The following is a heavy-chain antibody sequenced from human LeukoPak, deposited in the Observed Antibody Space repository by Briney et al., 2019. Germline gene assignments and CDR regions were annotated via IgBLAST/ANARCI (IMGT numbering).Heavy chain of an antibody. D-gene: IGHD5-12*01. Sequence: AASVKVPCKASGGTFSSYAISWVRQAPGQGLEWVGGIIPIFGTANYAQKFQGRVTITADESTSTAYMELSSLRSEDTAVYYCARARYSGYDPHYWGQGTLVTVSS. J-gene: IGHJ4*02. CDR3: ARARYSGYDPHY. CDR2: IIPIFGTA. V-gene: IGHV1-69*01. CDR1: GGTFSSYA.